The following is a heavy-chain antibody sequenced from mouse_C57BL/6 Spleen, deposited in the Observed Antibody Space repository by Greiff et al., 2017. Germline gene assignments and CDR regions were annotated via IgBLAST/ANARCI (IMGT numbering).Heavy chain of an antibody. V-gene: IGHV1-53*01. CDR1: GYTFTSYW. CDR2: INPSNGGT. Sequence: QVQLQQSGTELVKPGASVKLSCKASGYTFTSYWMHWVKQRPGQGLEWIGNINPSNGGTNYNEKFKSKATLTVDKSSSTAYMQLSSLTSEDSAVYYCARYDYDEGVFDYWGQGTTLTVSS. CDR3: ARYDYDEGVFDY. J-gene: IGHJ2*01. D-gene: IGHD2-4*01.